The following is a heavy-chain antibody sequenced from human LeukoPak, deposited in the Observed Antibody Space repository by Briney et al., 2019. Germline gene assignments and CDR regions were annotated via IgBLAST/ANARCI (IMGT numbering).Heavy chain of an antibody. CDR2: ISSSSSYI. CDR3: AREVGQVAGTPAFVWNY. CDR1: GFTLRSYS. V-gene: IGHV3-21*04. Sequence: NPGGSLRLSCAASGFTLRSYSMIWVRQAPGKGLEWISSISSSSSYIFYADSVKGRFTISRDNPKNSLYLQMNSLRAEDTAVYYCAREVGQVAGTPAFVWNYWGQGTLVTVSS. J-gene: IGHJ4*02. D-gene: IGHD6-19*01.